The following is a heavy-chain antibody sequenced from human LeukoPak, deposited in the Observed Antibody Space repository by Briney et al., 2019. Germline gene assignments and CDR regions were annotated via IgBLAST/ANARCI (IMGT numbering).Heavy chain of an antibody. CDR2: ISGSGGST. J-gene: IGHJ4*02. Sequence: GGSLRLSCAASGFTFSSYAMSWVRQAPGKGLEWVSAISGSGGSTYYADSVKGRFTISRDNSKNTLYLQMNSLRAEDTAVYYCARRTGAYSHPYDYWGQGTLVTVSS. D-gene: IGHD4/OR15-4a*01. CDR1: GFTFSSYA. V-gene: IGHV3-23*01. CDR3: ARRTGAYSHPYDY.